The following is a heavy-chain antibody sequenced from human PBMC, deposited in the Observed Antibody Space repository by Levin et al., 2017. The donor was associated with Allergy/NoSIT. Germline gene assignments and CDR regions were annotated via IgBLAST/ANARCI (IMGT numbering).Heavy chain of an antibody. D-gene: IGHD3-10*01. CDR3: ARDGGYYGSGSPYTLDAFDI. CDR1: GFTFSSYG. Sequence: AGGSLRLSCAASGFTFSSYGMHWVRQAPGKGLEWVAVIWYDGSNKYYADSVKGRFTISRDNSKNTLYLQMNSLRAEDTAVYYCARDGGYYGSGSPYTLDAFDIWGQGTMVTVSS. CDR2: IWYDGSNK. J-gene: IGHJ3*02. V-gene: IGHV3-33*01.